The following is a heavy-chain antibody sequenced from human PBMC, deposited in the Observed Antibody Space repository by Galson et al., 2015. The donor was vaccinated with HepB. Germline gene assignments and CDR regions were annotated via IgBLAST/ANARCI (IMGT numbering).Heavy chain of an antibody. J-gene: IGHJ5*02. CDR1: AYSFTDFY. CDR2: VDPEDGET. D-gene: IGHD6-6*01. Sequence: VKVSCKVFAYSFTDFYIHWVQQAPGKGLEWMGLVDPEDGETIYAERFQGRVAITAETSSDTAYMQLSSLKSEDTAVFYCATVAKYDASSSWFDPWGQGTLVTVSS. CDR3: ATVAKYDASSSWFDP. V-gene: IGHV1-69-2*01.